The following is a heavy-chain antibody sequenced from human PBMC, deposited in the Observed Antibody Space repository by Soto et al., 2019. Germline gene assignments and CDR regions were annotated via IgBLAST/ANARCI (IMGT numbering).Heavy chain of an antibody. CDR3: ARDEGRSTLDS. J-gene: IGHJ5*01. V-gene: IGHV3-48*01. CDR1: GFTFSSYS. D-gene: IGHD2-15*01. Sequence: EVQLVESGGGLVQSGGSLRLSCAASGFTFSSYSMNWVRQAPGKGLEGVSYISSSSRTIYYADSVKGRLTIYRDNAKNSLYLQVNSLRAEDTAVYYWARDEGRSTLDSWGQGTLVTVSS. CDR2: ISSSSRTI.